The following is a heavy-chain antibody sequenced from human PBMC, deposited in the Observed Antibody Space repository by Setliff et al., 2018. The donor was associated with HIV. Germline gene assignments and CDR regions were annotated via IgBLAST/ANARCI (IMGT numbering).Heavy chain of an antibody. CDR3: ARGGYSYGFGRHRAYFQY. CDR1: GGSFSAYY. V-gene: IGHV4-34*01. CDR2: INHSGGT. J-gene: IGHJ1*01. D-gene: IGHD5-18*01. Sequence: SETLSLTCAVYGGSFSAYYWSWIRQTPGKGLEWIGEINHSGGTNYNPSLKNRVTMSVDTSKNQFSLTLSSVTAADTAVFYCARGGYSYGFGRHRAYFQYWGQGTQVTV.